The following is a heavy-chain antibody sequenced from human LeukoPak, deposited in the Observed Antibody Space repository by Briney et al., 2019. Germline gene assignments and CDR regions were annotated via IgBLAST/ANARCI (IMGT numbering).Heavy chain of an antibody. CDR3: ARHVYYGSGSFAFDI. CDR1: GYSFTSYW. Sequence: GESLKISCKGSGYSFTSYWIGWVRQMPGKGLEWTGIIYPGDSDTRYSPSFQGQVTISADKSISTAYLQWSSLKASDTAMYYCARHVYYGSGSFAFDIWGQGTMVTVSS. V-gene: IGHV5-51*01. CDR2: IYPGDSDT. D-gene: IGHD3-10*01. J-gene: IGHJ3*02.